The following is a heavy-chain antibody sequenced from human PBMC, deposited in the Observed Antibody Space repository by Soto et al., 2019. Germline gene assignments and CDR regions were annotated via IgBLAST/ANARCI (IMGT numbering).Heavy chain of an antibody. CDR3: ARSDRLWFGELYYFDY. V-gene: IGHV1-3*01. J-gene: IGHJ4*02. Sequence: GASVKVSCKASGYTFTSYAMHWVRQAPGQRLEWMGWINAGNGNTKYSQKFQGRVTITRDTSASTAYMELSSLRSEDTAVYYCARSDRLWFGELYYFDYWGQGTLVTVSS. CDR1: GYTFTSYA. CDR2: INAGNGNT. D-gene: IGHD3-10*01.